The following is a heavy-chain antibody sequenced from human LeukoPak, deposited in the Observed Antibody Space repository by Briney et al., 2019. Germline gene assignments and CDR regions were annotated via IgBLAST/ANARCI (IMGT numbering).Heavy chain of an antibody. Sequence: GASVKVSCKASGYTFTGYHMHWVRQGPGQGLEWMGRINPNSGDTNYAQKFQGRVTMTRVTSISTAYMELSRLRSDDTAVYYCARDYCSSTSCLFDYWGQGTLVTVSS. CDR1: GYTFTGYH. CDR2: INPNSGDT. V-gene: IGHV1-2*06. D-gene: IGHD2-2*01. CDR3: ARDYCSSTSCLFDY. J-gene: IGHJ4*02.